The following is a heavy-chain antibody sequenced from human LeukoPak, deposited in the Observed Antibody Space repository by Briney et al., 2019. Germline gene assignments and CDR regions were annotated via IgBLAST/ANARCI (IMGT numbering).Heavy chain of an antibody. CDR2: IYYSGNT. D-gene: IGHD6-19*01. Sequence: ASETLSLTCTVSGDSMTNHYWSWIRQPPGKGLEWIGYIYYSGNTNYNPSVKSRVTISVDTSKNQFSLKLSSVTTADTAVYYCARDGVAGGFDYWGQGTLVTVSS. J-gene: IGHJ4*02. CDR3: ARDGVAGGFDY. V-gene: IGHV4-59*11. CDR1: GDSMTNHY.